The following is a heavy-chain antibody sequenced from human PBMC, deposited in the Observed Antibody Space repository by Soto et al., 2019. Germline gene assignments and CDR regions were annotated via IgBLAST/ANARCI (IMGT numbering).Heavy chain of an antibody. CDR3: ARQVLRFLETRRLSSLDAFDI. Sequence: ASVKVSCKASGYTLAGLGMHWVRQAPGQRLEWMGWINGGSGDTKYSQQFQDRVTITRDTFASTAYMELSSLRSEDTAVYYCARQVLRFLETRRLSSLDAFDIWGQGTMVTVSS. CDR2: INGGSGDT. CDR1: GYTLAGLG. V-gene: IGHV1-3*01. D-gene: IGHD3-3*01. J-gene: IGHJ3*02.